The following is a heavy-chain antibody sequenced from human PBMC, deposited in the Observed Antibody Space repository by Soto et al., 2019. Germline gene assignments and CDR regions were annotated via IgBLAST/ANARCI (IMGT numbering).Heavy chain of an antibody. V-gene: IGHV4-30-4*01. CDR2: IYYSGST. Sequence: PSETLSLTCTVSGGSISSGDYYWSWIRQPPGKGLEWIGYIYYSGSTYYNPSLKSRVTISVDTSKNQFSLKLSSVTAADTAVYYCAGGIATLYYYGMDVWGQGTTVTVSS. CDR3: AGGIATLYYYGMDV. J-gene: IGHJ6*02. CDR1: GGSISSGDYY. D-gene: IGHD6-13*01.